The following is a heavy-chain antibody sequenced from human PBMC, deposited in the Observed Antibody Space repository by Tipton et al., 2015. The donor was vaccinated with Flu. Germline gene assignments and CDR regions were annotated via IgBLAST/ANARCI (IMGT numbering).Heavy chain of an antibody. V-gene: IGHV4-38-2*02. Sequence: TLSLTCTISGDSIRSDYYWGWIRQPPGKGLEWIGNIHQAGTTYYNPSLMSRLTITVDRPKNHFSLRLTSVTAADTAVYYCARRDYSNYVSEPKSWFDSWGQGTLVTVSS. CDR2: IHQAGTT. J-gene: IGHJ5*01. D-gene: IGHD4-11*01. CDR1: GDSIRSDYY. CDR3: ARRDYSNYVSEPKSWFDS.